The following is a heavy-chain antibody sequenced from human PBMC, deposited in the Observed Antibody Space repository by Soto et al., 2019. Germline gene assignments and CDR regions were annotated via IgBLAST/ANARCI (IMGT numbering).Heavy chain of an antibody. D-gene: IGHD3-3*01. V-gene: IGHV1-18*04. J-gene: IGHJ3*01. CDR2: ISTQNGNT. Sequence: GASVKVSCKASVFTSSGISWVRQAPGQRLEWMGWISTQNGNTIYAQKFQGRVIMTMDTSTTTVYMELRSLRPDDTAVYLCAREGILGLFDAYDLWGQGTMVTVSS. CDR3: AREGILGLFDAYDL. CDR1: VFTSSG.